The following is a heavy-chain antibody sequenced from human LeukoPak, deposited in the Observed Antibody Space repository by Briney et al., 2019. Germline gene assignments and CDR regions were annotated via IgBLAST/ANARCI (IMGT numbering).Heavy chain of an antibody. CDR2: ITWDRTIT. CDR1: GFTLDDYT. V-gene: IGHV3-43*01. CDR3: ATGGSTDHALDY. D-gene: IGHD3-10*01. J-gene: IGHJ4*02. Sequence: GGSLRLSCAASGFTLDDYTMRWVRQAPGEGLDWVSLITWDRTITYYADSVKGRFTISRDNSKDSLYLQLNSLRTEDTALYYCATGGSTDHALDYWGQGTLVTVSS.